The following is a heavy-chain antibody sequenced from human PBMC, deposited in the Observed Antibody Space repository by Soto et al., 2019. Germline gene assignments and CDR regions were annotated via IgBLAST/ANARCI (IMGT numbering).Heavy chain of an antibody. V-gene: IGHV2-5*02. CDR3: AKPTIAAAARDPGVVYDYFDY. CDR2: IYWDDDK. D-gene: IGHD6-13*01. J-gene: IGHJ4*02. CDR1: GFSLSTSGVG. Sequence: QITLKESGPTLVKPTQTLTLTCTFSGFSLSTSGVGVGWIRQPPGKALEWLALIYWDDDKRYSPSLKSRLTITKDTSKNQVVLTMTNMDPVDTATYYCAKPTIAAAARDPGVVYDYFDYWGQGTLVTVSS.